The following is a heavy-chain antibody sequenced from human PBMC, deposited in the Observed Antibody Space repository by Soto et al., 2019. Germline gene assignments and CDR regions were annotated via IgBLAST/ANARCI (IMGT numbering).Heavy chain of an antibody. CDR2: ISSTTHYI. CDR3: ARESEDLTSNFDY. CDR1: GFTFTRYS. Sequence: GGSLRLSCAASGFTFTRYSMNWVRQAPGKGLEWVSSISSTTHYIYHADSMRGRFTISRDNAKNAVYLEMNSLRAEDTAVYYCARESEDLTSNFDYWGQGTLVTVSS. J-gene: IGHJ4*02. V-gene: IGHV3-21*06.